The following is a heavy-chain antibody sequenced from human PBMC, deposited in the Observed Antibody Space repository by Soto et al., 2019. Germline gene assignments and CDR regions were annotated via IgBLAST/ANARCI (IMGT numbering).Heavy chain of an antibody. D-gene: IGHD3-22*01. CDR1: GGSISSGDYY. J-gene: IGHJ5*02. CDR3: ASIYDSSGYYYGNNWFDP. V-gene: IGHV4-31*03. CDR2: IYYSGST. Sequence: PSETLSLTCTVSGGSISSGDYYWGWIRQHPGKGLEWIGYIYYSGSTYYNPSLKSRVTISVDTSKNQFSLKLSSVTAADTAVYYCASIYDSSGYYYGNNWFDPWGQGTLVTVSS.